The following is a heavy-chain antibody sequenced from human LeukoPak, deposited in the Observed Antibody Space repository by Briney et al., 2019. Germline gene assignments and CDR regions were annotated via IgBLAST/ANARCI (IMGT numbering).Heavy chain of an antibody. CDR3: ARGMRFWSGYYIDWFDP. J-gene: IGHJ5*02. CDR1: GYTFTSYD. V-gene: IGHV1-8*01. CDR2: MNPNSGNT. D-gene: IGHD3-3*01. Sequence: ASVKVSCKASGYTFTSYDINWVRQATGQGLEWMGWMNPNSGNTGYAQKFQGRVTMTRNTSISTAYMELSSLRSEDPAVYYCARGMRFWSGYYIDWFDPWGQGTLVTVSS.